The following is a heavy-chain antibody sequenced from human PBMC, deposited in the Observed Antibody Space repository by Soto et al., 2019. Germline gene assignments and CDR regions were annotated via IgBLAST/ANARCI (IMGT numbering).Heavy chain of an antibody. CDR1: GGSISSGGYY. D-gene: IGHD2-15*01. V-gene: IGHV4-31*03. CDR2: IYYSGST. J-gene: IGHJ5*02. Sequence: QVQLQESGPGLVKPSQTLSLTCTVSGGSISSGGYYWSWIRQHPGKGLEWIGYIYYSGSTYYNPSPKSRVTISGDTSKNQFSLKLSSVTAADTAVYYCARGYCSGCSCLSNNWFDPWGQGTLVTVSS. CDR3: ARGYCSGCSCLSNNWFDP.